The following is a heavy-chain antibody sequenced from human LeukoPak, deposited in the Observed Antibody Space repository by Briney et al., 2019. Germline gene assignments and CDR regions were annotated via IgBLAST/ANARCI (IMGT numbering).Heavy chain of an antibody. CDR3: ARDRSTVTTSELNFDY. D-gene: IGHD4-17*01. CDR1: GYTFTSYY. Sequence: VASVKVSCKASGYTFTSYYMHWVRQAPGQGLEWTGIINPSGGSTSYAQKFQGRVTMTRDMSTSTVYMELSSLRSEDTAVYYCARDRSTVTTSELNFDYWGQGTLVTVSS. V-gene: IGHV1-46*01. J-gene: IGHJ4*02. CDR2: INPSGGST.